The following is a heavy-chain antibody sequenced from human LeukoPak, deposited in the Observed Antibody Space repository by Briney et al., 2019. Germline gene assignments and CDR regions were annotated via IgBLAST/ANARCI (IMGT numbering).Heavy chain of an antibody. J-gene: IGHJ6*03. D-gene: IGHD1-1*01. Sequence: PSETLSLTCTVSGGSISSYYWSWIRQPPGKGLEWIGSIYYSGSTYYNPSLKSRVTISVDTSKNQFSLKLSSVTAADTAVYYCRMEYYYYYYMDVWGKGTTVTISS. CDR3: RMEYYYYYYMDV. CDR1: GGSISSYY. CDR2: IYYSGST. V-gene: IGHV4-59*05.